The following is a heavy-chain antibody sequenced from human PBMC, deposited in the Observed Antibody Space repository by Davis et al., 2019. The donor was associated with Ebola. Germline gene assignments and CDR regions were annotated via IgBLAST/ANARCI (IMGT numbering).Heavy chain of an antibody. CDR2: INAGNGNT. CDR1: GYTFTSYA. J-gene: IGHJ4*02. Sequence: AASVKVSCKASGYTFTSYAMHWVRQAPGQRLEWMGWINAGNGNTKYSQKFQGRVTITRDTSTSTAYMELRSLRSDDTAVYYCARDSVLLWFRESPPDYWGQGTLVTVSS. CDR3: ARDSVLLWFRESPPDY. V-gene: IGHV1-3*01. D-gene: IGHD3-10*01.